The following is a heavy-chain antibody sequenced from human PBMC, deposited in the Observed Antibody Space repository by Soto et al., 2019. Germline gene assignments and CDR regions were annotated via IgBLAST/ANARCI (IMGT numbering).Heavy chain of an antibody. J-gene: IGHJ4*02. CDR1: GGSISSSSYY. Sequence: SETLSLTCTVSGGSISSSSYYWGWIRQPPGKGLEWIGSIYYSGSTYYNPSLKSRVTISVDTSKNQFSLKLSSVTAADTAVYYCARSDYGDYDHPPDYWGQGTLVTVSS. CDR2: IYYSGST. V-gene: IGHV4-39*01. D-gene: IGHD4-17*01. CDR3: ARSDYGDYDHPPDY.